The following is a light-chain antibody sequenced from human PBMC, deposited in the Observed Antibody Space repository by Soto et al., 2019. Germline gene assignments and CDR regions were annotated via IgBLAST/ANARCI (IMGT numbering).Light chain of an antibody. J-gene: IGKJ4*01. V-gene: IGKV1-39*01. CDR3: QQGHSAPLT. CDR2: AAS. CDR1: QTISRY. Sequence: DIQMTQSPSSLSASVGDRVTITCRASQTISRYLNWYQQKPGKAPDRLIFAASNLQSGVPSRVSGRGSGADFTLNISSLQPEDFATYYCQQGHSAPLTFGGGNQVEIK.